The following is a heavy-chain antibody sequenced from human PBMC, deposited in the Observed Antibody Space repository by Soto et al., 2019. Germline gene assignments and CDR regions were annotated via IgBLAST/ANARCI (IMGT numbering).Heavy chain of an antibody. CDR2: VYYSGTT. CDR1: GGSISSSSYY. D-gene: IGHD1-26*01. V-gene: IGHV4-39*07. CDR3: ARGGNYYGDYFDS. Sequence: PSDTLSLTCTVSGGSISSSSYYWAWVRQPPGKGLEWIGSVYYSGTTYYNPSLKSRVTISADTSKNQFSLKLSSVTAADTAVYFCARGGNYYGDYFDSWGPGTLVTVSS. J-gene: IGHJ4*02.